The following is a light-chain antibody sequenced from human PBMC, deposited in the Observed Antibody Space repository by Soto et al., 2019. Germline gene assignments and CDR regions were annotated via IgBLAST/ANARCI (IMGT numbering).Light chain of an antibody. J-gene: IGLJ1*01. Sequence: QSVLTQPASVSGSPGQSITISCTGTSSDVGGYKYVSWYQQHPGKAPKLMIYDVSNRPSGVSNRFSGYKSGNTASLTISGVQAEDEADYYCSSYTSSVNYVFGTGTKVTVL. CDR3: SSYTSSVNYV. CDR1: SSDVGGYKY. CDR2: DVS. V-gene: IGLV2-14*03.